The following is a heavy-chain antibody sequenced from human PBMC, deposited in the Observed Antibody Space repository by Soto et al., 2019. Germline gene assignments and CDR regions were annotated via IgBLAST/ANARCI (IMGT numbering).Heavy chain of an antibody. D-gene: IGHD6-19*01. Sequence: ASVKVSCKASGYTFTSYAMHWVRQAPGQRLEWMGWINAGNGNTKYSQKFQGRVTITRDTSASTAYMELSSLRSEDTAVYYFARERKEQWLGPDGFDPWGQGTLVTVSS. V-gene: IGHV1-3*01. J-gene: IGHJ5*02. CDR3: ARERKEQWLGPDGFDP. CDR1: GYTFTSYA. CDR2: INAGNGNT.